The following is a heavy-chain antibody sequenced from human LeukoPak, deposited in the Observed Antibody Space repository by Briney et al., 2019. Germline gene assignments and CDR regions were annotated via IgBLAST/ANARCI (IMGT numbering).Heavy chain of an antibody. CDR3: ARDRCSGGNCAFDS. CDR2: VSTYNGNT. V-gene: IGHV1-18*04. CDR1: GYTFTGYY. D-gene: IGHD2-15*01. J-gene: IGHJ4*02. Sequence: GASVKVSCKASGYTFTGYYMHWVRQAPGQGLEWMGLVSTYNGNTKSAQKVQGRVTMTTDTSTSTVYMELASLSSDDTASYYCARDRCSGGNCAFDSWGQGTLVTVSS.